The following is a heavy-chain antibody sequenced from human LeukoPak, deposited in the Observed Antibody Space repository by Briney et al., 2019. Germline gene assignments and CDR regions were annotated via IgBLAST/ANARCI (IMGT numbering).Heavy chain of an antibody. J-gene: IGHJ3*02. Sequence: PSETLSLTCTVSGGSISTSSYFWGWIRRPPGKGLEWIGSINNRGTTYYNASLRSRVIISVGTSKNQISLKVTSVTAADTAVFYCARSARGYFNDGFDIWGQGTMVTVSS. CDR2: INNRGTT. CDR1: GGSISTSSYF. D-gene: IGHD2/OR15-2a*01. V-gene: IGHV4-39*01. CDR3: ARSARGYFNDGFDI.